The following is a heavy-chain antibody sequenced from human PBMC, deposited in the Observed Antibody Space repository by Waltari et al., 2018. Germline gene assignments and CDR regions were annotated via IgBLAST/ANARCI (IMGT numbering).Heavy chain of an antibody. Sequence: EVQLVQSGAEVKKPGESLKISCKGSGYSFTSYWIGWVRQMPGKGLEWMGIIYPGDSDTRYGPSFQGKVTISADKSISTAYLQWSSLKASDTAMYYCARRHYGSGSYYNGPQDAFDIWGQGTMVTVSS. D-gene: IGHD3-10*01. CDR2: IYPGDSDT. CDR1: GYSFTSYW. CDR3: ARRHYGSGSYYNGPQDAFDI. J-gene: IGHJ3*02. V-gene: IGHV5-51*01.